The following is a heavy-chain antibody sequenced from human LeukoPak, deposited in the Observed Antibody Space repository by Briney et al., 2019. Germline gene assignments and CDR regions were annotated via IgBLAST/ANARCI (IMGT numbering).Heavy chain of an antibody. D-gene: IGHD2-2*01. V-gene: IGHV4-34*01. CDR3: ARPLGYCSSSSCPQPWFDP. CDR1: GGSFSGYY. CDR2: INHSGNT. J-gene: IGHJ5*02. Sequence: SETLSLTCAVYGGSFSGYYWSWIRQPPGKGLEWIGEINHSGNTNYNPSLKSRVTISVDSSKNQLSLKLSSVAAADTAVYYCARPLGYCSSSSCPQPWFDPWGQGTLVTVSS.